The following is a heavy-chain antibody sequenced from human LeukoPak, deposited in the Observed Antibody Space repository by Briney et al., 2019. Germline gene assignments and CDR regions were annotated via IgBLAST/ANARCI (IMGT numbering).Heavy chain of an antibody. V-gene: IGHV3-74*01. CDR3: ARDSGSLDFDY. Sequence: PGGSLRLSCAASGFTFRSYWMHWVRQVPGKGLVWVSRINSDGSRTSYADSVKGQFTISRDNAKNTVHLQMNSLRAEDTAVYHCARDSGSLDFDYWGQGTLVTVSS. J-gene: IGHJ4*02. CDR1: GFTFRSYW. CDR2: INSDGSRT. D-gene: IGHD1-26*01.